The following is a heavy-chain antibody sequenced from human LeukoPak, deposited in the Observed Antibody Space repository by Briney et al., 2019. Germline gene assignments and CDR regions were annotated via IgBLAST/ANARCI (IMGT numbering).Heavy chain of an antibody. Sequence: SQTLSLTCTVSGGSISSGDYYWSWIRQPPGKGLEWIGSIYYSGSTYYNPSLKSRVTISVDTSKNQFSLKLSSVTAADTAVYYCARQATYYYDSSGYYRLDYWGQGTLVTVSS. CDR3: ARQATYYYDSSGYYRLDY. V-gene: IGHV4-39*01. CDR2: IYYSGST. D-gene: IGHD3-22*01. J-gene: IGHJ4*02. CDR1: GGSISSGDYY.